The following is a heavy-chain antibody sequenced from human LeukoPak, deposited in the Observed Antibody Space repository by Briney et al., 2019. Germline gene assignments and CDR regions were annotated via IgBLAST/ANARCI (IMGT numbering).Heavy chain of an antibody. D-gene: IGHD6-13*01. V-gene: IGHV4-30-2*01. CDR3: ARHSDSRVVYYFDY. CDR2: IYHSGST. J-gene: IGHJ4*02. CDR1: GGSISSGGYY. Sequence: SQTLSLTCTVSGGSISSGGYYWSWIRQPPGKGLEWIGYIYHSGSTYYNPSLKSRVTISVDRSKNQFSLKLSSVTAADTAVYFCARHSDSRVVYYFDYWGQGTLVTVSS.